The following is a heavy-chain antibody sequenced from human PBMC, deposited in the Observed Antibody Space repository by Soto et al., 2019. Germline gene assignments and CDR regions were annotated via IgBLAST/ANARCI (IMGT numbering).Heavy chain of an antibody. CDR2: FIPIFGTP. CDR1: GGTFSYYA. J-gene: IGHJ6*02. D-gene: IGHD2-2*01. V-gene: IGHV1-69*01. Sequence: QVQLVQSGAEVKKPGSSVKVSCKASGGTFSYYAFSWVRQAPGQGLEWMGGFIPIFGTPTYAQKFQGRVTITSDATTRKVYMRMSSQRSERTAIYYCARERSVGYCSTTTCPKTFSYYAMDGWVQGTTVTVAS. CDR3: ARERSVGYCSTTTCPKTFSYYAMDG.